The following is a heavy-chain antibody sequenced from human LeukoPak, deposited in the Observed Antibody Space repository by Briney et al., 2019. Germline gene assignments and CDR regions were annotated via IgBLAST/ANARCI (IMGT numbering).Heavy chain of an antibody. CDR2: IYSGGST. V-gene: IGHV3-66*01. CDR1: GFTVSSNY. CDR3: AREGCRRDTSCYRGALDI. D-gene: IGHD2-2*01. J-gene: IGHJ3*02. Sequence: GGSLRLSCAASGFTVSSNYMSWVRQAPGKGLEWVSVIYSGGSTYYADSVKGRFTISRDNSKNTLYLQMNSLRVEDTAVYYCAREGCRRDTSCYRGALDIWGQGTMVTVSS.